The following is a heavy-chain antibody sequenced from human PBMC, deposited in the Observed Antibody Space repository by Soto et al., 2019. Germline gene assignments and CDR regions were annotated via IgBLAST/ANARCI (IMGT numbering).Heavy chain of an antibody. D-gene: IGHD2-15*01. CDR3: ARGIATGQLDP. CDR1: GYTFTRYT. Sequence: ASVKVSCKASGYTFTRYTMNWVRQAPGQRHEWMGWINPDNGNTKSSQKFQDRVIITRDTSASTAYMDLSSLRSEDTAVYYCARGIATGQLDPWGQGTLGTVSS. CDR2: INPDNGNT. V-gene: IGHV1-3*01. J-gene: IGHJ5*02.